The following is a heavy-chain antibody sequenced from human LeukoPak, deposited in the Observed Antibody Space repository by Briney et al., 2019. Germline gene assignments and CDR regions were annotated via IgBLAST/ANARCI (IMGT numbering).Heavy chain of an antibody. D-gene: IGHD3-16*01. CDR2: ISHSGTT. Sequence: SETLSLTCAVSGYSISSGYYCGWIRQPPGKGLEWIWTISHSGTTYYNPSLRSRVSVSVDTSKNTFYLKLCSVTAAAPAAYLCAGALRFPPPGFDFWGQGTLVTVSS. J-gene: IGHJ4*02. CDR1: GYSISSGYY. V-gene: IGHV4-38-2*01. CDR3: AGALRFPPPGFDF.